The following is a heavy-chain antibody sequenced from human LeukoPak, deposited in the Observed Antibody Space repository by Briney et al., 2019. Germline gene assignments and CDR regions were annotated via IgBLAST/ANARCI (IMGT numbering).Heavy chain of an antibody. Sequence: PSETLSLTCTVSGYSISSGYYWGWIRQPPGKGPEWIGSIYHSGSTYYNPSLKSRVTISVDTSKNQFSLKLSSVTAADAAVYYCARETYYDFWSGHRPGYFDLWGRGTLVTVSS. CDR1: GYSISSGYY. D-gene: IGHD3-3*01. J-gene: IGHJ2*01. V-gene: IGHV4-38-2*02. CDR2: IYHSGST. CDR3: ARETYYDFWSGHRPGYFDL.